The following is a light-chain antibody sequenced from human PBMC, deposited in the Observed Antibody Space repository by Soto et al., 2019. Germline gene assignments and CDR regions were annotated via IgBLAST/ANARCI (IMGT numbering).Light chain of an antibody. CDR1: QSVSSN. CDR3: QQYNNWPPRT. Sequence: EIVMTLSPATLSVSPGERATLSCRASQSVSSNLAWYQQKPGQAPRLIIYDASTRATGIPARFSGSGSGTEFTLTISSLQSEDFAVYYCQQYNNWPPRTFGQGTKVDIK. CDR2: DAS. J-gene: IGKJ1*01. V-gene: IGKV3-15*01.